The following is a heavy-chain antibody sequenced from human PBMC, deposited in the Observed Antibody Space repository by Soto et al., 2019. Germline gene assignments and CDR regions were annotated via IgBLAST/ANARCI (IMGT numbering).Heavy chain of an antibody. J-gene: IGHJ6*02. V-gene: IGHV5-51*03. D-gene: IGHD4-17*01. Sequence: PGEYLKISCKVSEDIFSSNWIAGVGQSPCRGLEWMGIIYPIDSDTRYSPSFQGQVTISVDRSVNSAFLQWRSLKASDTATYYCARRSAVTTFYFYGMDVWGQGTTVTVSS. CDR3: ARRSAVTTFYFYGMDV. CDR1: EDIFSSNW. CDR2: IYPIDSDT.